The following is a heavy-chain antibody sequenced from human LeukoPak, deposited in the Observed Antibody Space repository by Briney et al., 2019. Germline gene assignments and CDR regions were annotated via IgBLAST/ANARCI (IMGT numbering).Heavy chain of an antibody. CDR2: IKPDGSEK. V-gene: IGHV3-7*01. D-gene: IGHD6-13*01. J-gene: IGHJ4*02. CDR3: ASERPSSSWYDY. Sequence: GGSLRLSCGASGFIFSSHWMTLVRQAPGKGLEWVANIKPDGSEKYYVDFVKGRFTISRDNAENSLYLQMNSLRAEDTAVYYCASERPSSSWYDYWGQGTLVTVSS. CDR1: GFIFSSHW.